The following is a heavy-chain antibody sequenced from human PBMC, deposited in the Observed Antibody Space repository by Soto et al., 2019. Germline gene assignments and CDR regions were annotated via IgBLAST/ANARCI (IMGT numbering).Heavy chain of an antibody. V-gene: IGHV3-30*18. J-gene: IGHJ4*02. Sequence: QVQLVESGGGVVQPGRSLRLSCAAPGFTFSSYGMHWVRQAPGKGLEWVAVISYDGSNKYYADSVKGRFTISRDNSKNTPYLQMNSLRAEDTAVYYCAKDGSSGWFWGQGTLVTVSS. D-gene: IGHD6-19*01. CDR1: GFTFSSYG. CDR3: AKDGSSGWF. CDR2: ISYDGSNK.